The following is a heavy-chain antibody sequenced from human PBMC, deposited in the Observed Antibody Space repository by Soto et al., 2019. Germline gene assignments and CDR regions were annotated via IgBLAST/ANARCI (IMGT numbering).Heavy chain of an antibody. Sequence: EVQLVESGGGLVKPGGSPRLSCAASGFTFSSYSMNWVRQAPGKGLEWVSSISSSSSYIYYADSVKGRFTISRDNAKNSLYLQMNSLRAEDTAVYYCARGHAKREYSGYDWGYYYYYMDVWGKGTTVTVSS. V-gene: IGHV3-21*01. D-gene: IGHD5-12*01. J-gene: IGHJ6*03. CDR1: GFTFSSYS. CDR2: ISSSSSYI. CDR3: ARGHAKREYSGYDWGYYYYYMDV.